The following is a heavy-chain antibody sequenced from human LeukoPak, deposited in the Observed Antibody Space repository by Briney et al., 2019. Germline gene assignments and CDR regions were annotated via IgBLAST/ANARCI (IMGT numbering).Heavy chain of an antibody. CDR1: GFTFSGYW. V-gene: IGHV3-7*01. CDR3: ATSDDSSGSD. CDR2: INLDGSVI. Sequence: GGSLRLSCAASGFTFSGYWMSWVRQAPGKGLEWVANINLDGSVIHYVDSAKGRFTISRDNAKNSLYLQMNYLRAEDTALYYCATSDDSSGSDWGQGTLLTVSS. J-gene: IGHJ4*02. D-gene: IGHD3-22*01.